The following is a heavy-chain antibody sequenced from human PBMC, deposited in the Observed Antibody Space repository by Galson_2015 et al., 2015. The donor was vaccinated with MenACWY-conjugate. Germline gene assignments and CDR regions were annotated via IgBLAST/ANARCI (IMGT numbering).Heavy chain of an antibody. J-gene: IGHJ5*02. D-gene: IGHD1-26*01. CDR3: ARRTPELNWFDP. V-gene: IGHV4-39*01. CDR1: GDSISSDNYY. CDR2: INYSGRT. Sequence: LSLTCTVSGDSISSDNYYWTWVRQPPGRGLEWIASINYSGRTFYNPFLMSRVSISVDMSKSQYSLKLTSVTAADTAVYFCARRTPELNWFDPWGQGTLVTVSS.